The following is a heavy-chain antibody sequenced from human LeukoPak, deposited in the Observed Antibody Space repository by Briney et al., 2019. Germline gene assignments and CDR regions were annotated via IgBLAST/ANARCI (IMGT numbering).Heavy chain of an antibody. D-gene: IGHD1-26*01. V-gene: IGHV4-61*01. J-gene: IGHJ6*02. CDR2: IYYSGST. Sequence: PSETLSLTCTVSGGSVSSGSYYWSWIRQPPGKGLEWIGYIYYSGSTNYNPSLKSRVTISVNTSKNQFSLKLSSVTAADTAVYYCARGRSNYYGMDVWGQGTTVTVS. CDR3: ARGRSNYYGMDV. CDR1: GGSVSSGSYY.